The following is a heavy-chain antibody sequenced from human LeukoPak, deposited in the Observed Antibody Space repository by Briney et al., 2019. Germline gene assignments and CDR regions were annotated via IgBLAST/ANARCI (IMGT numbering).Heavy chain of an antibody. CDR2: MNPNSGNT. CDR3: ARGARRSGSYQNWFDP. CDR1: GGTFSSYA. D-gene: IGHD1-26*01. V-gene: IGHV1-8*03. J-gene: IGHJ5*02. Sequence: ASVKVSCKASGGTFSSYAISWVRQATGQGLEWMGWMNPNSGNTGYAQKFQGRVTITRNTSISTAYMELSSLRSEDTAVYYCARGARRSGSYQNWFDPWGQGTLVTVSS.